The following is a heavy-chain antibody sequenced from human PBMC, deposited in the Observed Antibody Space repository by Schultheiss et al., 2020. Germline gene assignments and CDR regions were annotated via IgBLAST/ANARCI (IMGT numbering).Heavy chain of an antibody. Sequence: SETLSLTCTVSGGSISSGGYYWSWIRQHPGKGLEWIGYIYYSGSTYYNPSLKSRVTISVDTSKNQFSLKLSSVTAADTAVYYCAREGYGAAFDIWGQGTMVTVSS. CDR3: AREGYGAAFDI. CDR2: IYYSGST. D-gene: IGHD4-17*01. J-gene: IGHJ3*02. CDR1: GGSISSGGYY. V-gene: IGHV4-31*03.